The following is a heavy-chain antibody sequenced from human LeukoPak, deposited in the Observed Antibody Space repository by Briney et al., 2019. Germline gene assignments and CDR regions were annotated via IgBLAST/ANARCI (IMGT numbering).Heavy chain of an antibody. CDR3: AKDPEQWLVSYYFDY. Sequence: GGSLRLSCAASGFSVITDYMTWVRQAPGKGLEWVSTLYSSGSTYYADSVKGRFTISRDNSKNTLYLQMNSLRAEDTAVYYCAKDPEQWLVSYYFDYWGQGTLVTVSS. V-gene: IGHV3-53*01. D-gene: IGHD6-19*01. CDR1: GFSVITDY. J-gene: IGHJ4*02. CDR2: LYSSGST.